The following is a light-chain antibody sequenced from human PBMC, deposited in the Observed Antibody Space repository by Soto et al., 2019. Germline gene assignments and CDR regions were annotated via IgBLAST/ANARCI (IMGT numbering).Light chain of an antibody. V-gene: IGLV2-14*01. CDR3: SSYTSSRTVV. CDR1: SSDVGAYNS. J-gene: IGLJ2*01. CDR2: DVS. Sequence: QSALTQPASVSGSPGQAITISCTGTSSDVGAYNSVSWYQQHPGKAPKLMIYDVSNRPSGVSNRFSGSKSGNTASLNISGLQAEDEADNYCSSYTSSRTVVFGGGTKVTVL.